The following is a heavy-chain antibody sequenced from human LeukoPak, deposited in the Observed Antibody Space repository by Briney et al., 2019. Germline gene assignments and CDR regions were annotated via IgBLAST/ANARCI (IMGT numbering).Heavy chain of an antibody. CDR3: ARRRYSSSWGPNDAFDI. CDR1: GGSISSYY. V-gene: IGHV4-59*08. J-gene: IGHJ3*02. D-gene: IGHD6-13*01. CDR2: IYYSGSS. Sequence: PSETLSLTCTVSGGSISSYYWSWLRQPPGKGLEWIGYIYYSGSSNYNPSLKSRVTISVDTSKNQFSLKLSSVTAADTAVYYCARRRYSSSWGPNDAFDIWGQGTMVTVSS.